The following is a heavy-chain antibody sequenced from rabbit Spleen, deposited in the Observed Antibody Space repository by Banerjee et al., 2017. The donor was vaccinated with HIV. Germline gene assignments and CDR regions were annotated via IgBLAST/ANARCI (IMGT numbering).Heavy chain of an antibody. V-gene: IGHV1S45*01. CDR3: ARDGAGGSYFAL. CDR2: RYTGGDAT. Sequence: QEQLEESGGDLVQPEGSLTLTCTASGFSFSRVYDMCWVRQAPGKGLEWIGCRYTGGDATYYARWAKGRFTISKTSSTTVTLQMTSLTAADTATYFCARDGAGGSYFALWGPGTLVTVS. D-gene: IGHD8-1*01. CDR1: GFSFSRVYD. J-gene: IGHJ6*01.